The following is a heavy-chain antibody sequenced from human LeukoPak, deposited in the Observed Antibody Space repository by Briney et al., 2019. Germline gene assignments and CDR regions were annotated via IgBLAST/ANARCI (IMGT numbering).Heavy chain of an antibody. CDR3: ARALSYDILSGYPYYFDY. CDR1: GGSISSGGYS. Sequence: SQTLSLTCAVSGGSISSGGYSWSWIRQPPGKGLEWIVYIYHSGSTYYNPSLKSRVTISVDRSKNQFSLKLSSVTAADTAVYYCARALSYDILSGYPYYFDYWGQGTLVTVSS. CDR2: IYHSGST. V-gene: IGHV4-30-2*01. J-gene: IGHJ4*02. D-gene: IGHD3-9*01.